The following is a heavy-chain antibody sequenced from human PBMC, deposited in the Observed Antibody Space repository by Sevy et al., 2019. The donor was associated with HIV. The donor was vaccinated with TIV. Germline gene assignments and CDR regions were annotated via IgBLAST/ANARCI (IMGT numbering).Heavy chain of an antibody. Sequence: ASVKVSCKASGFTFTYYTVHWVRQAPGQGLEWMGWINPGNGNTRYSQKFQGRVTITTDTSATTTSMELSSLRPEDTAVYYCAPSPGGTKHFNPWGQGTRVTVSS. CDR3: APSPGGTKHFNP. CDR1: GFTFTYYT. J-gene: IGHJ5*02. V-gene: IGHV1-3*01. CDR2: INPGNGNT. D-gene: IGHD2-15*01.